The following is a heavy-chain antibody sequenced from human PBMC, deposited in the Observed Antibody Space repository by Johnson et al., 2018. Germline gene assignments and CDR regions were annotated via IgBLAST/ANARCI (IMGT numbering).Heavy chain of an antibody. CDR1: GFTFSSYW. Sequence: VQLVQSGGGLVQPGGSLRLSCAASGFTFSSYWMSWVRQAPGKGLEWVANIKQDGSEKYYVDSVKGRFTISRDNAKNSLYLQMNSLRAEDTAVYYCARGGYYYDYYMDVWGKGTTVTVSS. CDR3: ARGGYYYDYYMDV. CDR2: IKQDGSEK. V-gene: IGHV3-7*01. D-gene: IGHD5-12*01. J-gene: IGHJ6*03.